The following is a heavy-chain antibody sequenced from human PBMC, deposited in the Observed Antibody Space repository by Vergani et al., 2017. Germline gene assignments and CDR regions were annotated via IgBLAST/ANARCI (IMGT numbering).Heavy chain of an antibody. V-gene: IGHV1-2*02. J-gene: IGHJ1*01. Sequence: QVQLVQSGAEVKKPGASVKVSCKASGYTFTGYYMHWVRQAPGQGLEWMGWINPNSGGTNYAQKFQGRVTMTRDTSISTAYMERSRLRSDDTAVYYCARGWQWGGKTTVATVVVYFQHWGQGTLVTVSS. CDR2: INPNSGGT. CDR1: GYTFTGYY. CDR3: ARGWQWGGKTTVATVVVYFQH. D-gene: IGHD4-17*01.